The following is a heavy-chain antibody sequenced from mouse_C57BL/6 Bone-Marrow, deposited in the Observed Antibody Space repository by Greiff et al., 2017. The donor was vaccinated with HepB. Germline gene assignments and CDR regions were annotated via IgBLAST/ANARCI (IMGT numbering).Heavy chain of an antibody. V-gene: IGHV1-64*01. D-gene: IGHD1-1*01. CDR1: GYTFTSYW. Sequence: VQLQQPGAELVKPGASVKLSCKASGYTFTSYWMHWVKQRPGQGLEWIGMIHPNSGSTNYNEKFKSKATLTVDKSSSTAYMQLSSLTSGDSAVYYCARWASVGACCAMDFWGRGTSITVTA. J-gene: IGHJ4*01. CDR2: IHPNSGST. CDR3: ARWASVGACCAMDF.